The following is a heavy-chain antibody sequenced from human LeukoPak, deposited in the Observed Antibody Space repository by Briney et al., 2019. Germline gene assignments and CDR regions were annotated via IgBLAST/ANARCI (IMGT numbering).Heavy chain of an antibody. CDR1: GGSFSGYY. D-gene: IGHD6-13*01. J-gene: IGHJ4*02. CDR3: AGSIAAVGYESDY. Sequence: PSETLSLTCAVYGGSFSGYYWSWIRQPPGKGLEWIGYIYYSGSTNYNPSLKSRVTISVDTSKNQFSLKLSSVTAADTAVYYCAGSIAAVGYESDYWGQGTLVTVSS. V-gene: IGHV4-59*01. CDR2: IYYSGST.